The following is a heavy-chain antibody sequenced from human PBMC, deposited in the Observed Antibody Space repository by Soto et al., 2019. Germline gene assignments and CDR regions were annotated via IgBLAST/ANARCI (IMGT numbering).Heavy chain of an antibody. V-gene: IGHV1-18*01. Sequence: QAQLVQSGAEVKKPGASVKVSCKASGYTFTSYGISWVRQAPGQGLEWMGWISAYNGNTNYAQKLQGRVTMTTDTSTSTAYMELRSLRSDDTAVYYCARDQPQYYYDRSGYFDYWGQGTLVTVSS. D-gene: IGHD3-22*01. J-gene: IGHJ4*02. CDR2: ISAYNGNT. CDR3: ARDQPQYYYDRSGYFDY. CDR1: GYTFTSYG.